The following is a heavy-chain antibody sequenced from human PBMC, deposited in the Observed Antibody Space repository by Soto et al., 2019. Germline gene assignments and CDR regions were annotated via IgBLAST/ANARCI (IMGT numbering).Heavy chain of an antibody. J-gene: IGHJ4*02. Sequence: QVQLQQWGAGLLKPSETLSLTCAVYGGSFSGYYWSWIRQPPGKGLEWIGEINHSGSTNYNPSLKSRVTISVDTSKNQFSLKLSSVTAADRAVYYCARTLTGYYNVIDYWGQGTLVTVSS. V-gene: IGHV4-34*01. D-gene: IGHD3-9*01. CDR1: GGSFSGYY. CDR2: INHSGST. CDR3: ARTLTGYYNVIDY.